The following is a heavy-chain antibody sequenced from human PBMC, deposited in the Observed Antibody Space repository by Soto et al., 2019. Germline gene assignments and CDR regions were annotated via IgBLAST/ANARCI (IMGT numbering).Heavy chain of an antibody. J-gene: IGHJ6*02. CDR1: GFTFSSYG. Sequence: VQLVESGGGVVQPGRSLRLSCAASGFTFSSYGMHWVRQAPGKGLEWVSAISGSGGSTYYADSVKGRFTISRDNSKNTLYLQMNSLRAEDTAVYYCAKGSLTTYYYYGMDVWGQGTTVTVSS. CDR2: ISGSGGST. V-gene: IGHV3-23*04. CDR3: AKGSLTTYYYYGMDV. D-gene: IGHD3-9*01.